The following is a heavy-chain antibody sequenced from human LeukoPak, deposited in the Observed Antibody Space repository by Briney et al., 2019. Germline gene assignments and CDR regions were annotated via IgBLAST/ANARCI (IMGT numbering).Heavy chain of an antibody. J-gene: IGHJ4*02. Sequence: SETLSLTCTVSGGSISSYHGGWVRQPPGKGLEWIGNIYYSGSTYYNPSLKSRVTMSVDTSKNQFFLKLNSVTAADTAVYYCARGRPYSGGYHLDYWGQGTLVTVSA. CDR1: GGSISSYH. CDR2: IYYSGST. V-gene: IGHV4-59*04. CDR3: ARGRPYSGGYHLDY. D-gene: IGHD1-26*01.